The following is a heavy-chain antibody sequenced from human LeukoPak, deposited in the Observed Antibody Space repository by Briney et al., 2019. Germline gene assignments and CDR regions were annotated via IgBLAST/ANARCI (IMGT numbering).Heavy chain of an antibody. CDR2: ISWNSGSI. CDR3: AKVRGYSYGYVDY. CDR1: GFTFDDYA. V-gene: IGHV3-9*01. Sequence: GGSLRLSCAASGFTFDDYAMHWVRQAPGKGLEWVSGISWNSGSIGYADSVKSRFTISRDNAKNSLYLQMNSLRAEDTALYYCAKVRGYSYGYVDYWGQGTLVTVSS. J-gene: IGHJ4*02. D-gene: IGHD5-18*01.